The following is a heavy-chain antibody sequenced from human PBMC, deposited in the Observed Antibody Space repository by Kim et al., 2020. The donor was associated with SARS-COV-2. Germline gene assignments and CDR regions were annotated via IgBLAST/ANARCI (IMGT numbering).Heavy chain of an antibody. CDR3: ARVRGVMASLGAFDI. CDR1: GYTFTSYS. V-gene: IGHV1-18*01. Sequence: ASVKVSCKASGYTFTSYSISWVRQAPGQGLEWMGWISAYNGNTNYIQKLQGRVTMTTDTSTSTAYMELRSLRSDDTAVYYCARVRGVMASLGAFDIWGQGTMVTVSS. CDR2: ISAYNGNT. J-gene: IGHJ3*02. D-gene: IGHD2-8*01.